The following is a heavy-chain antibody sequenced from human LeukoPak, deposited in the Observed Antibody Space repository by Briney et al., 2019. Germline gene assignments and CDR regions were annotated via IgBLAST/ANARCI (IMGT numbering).Heavy chain of an antibody. CDR3: ARDGYGDYSY. Sequence: PGGSLRLSCAASGFAFSSYWMSWVRQAPGKGLEWVANIQQDGSEKYYVDSVKGRFTISRDNAKNSLYLQMNSLRVEDTAVYYCARDGYGDYSYWGQGTLVTVSS. J-gene: IGHJ4*02. CDR1: GFAFSSYW. CDR2: IQQDGSEK. D-gene: IGHD4-17*01. V-gene: IGHV3-7*01.